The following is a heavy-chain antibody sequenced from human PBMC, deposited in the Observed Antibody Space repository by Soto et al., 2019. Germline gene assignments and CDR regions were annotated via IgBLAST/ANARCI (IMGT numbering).Heavy chain of an antibody. D-gene: IGHD2-15*01. V-gene: IGHV3-64D*06. J-gene: IGHJ5*02. CDR2: ISSNGGST. CDR3: VRAIYCSGGSCYSGPYNWFDP. Sequence: GGSLRLSCSASGFTFSSYAMHWVRQAPGKGLEYVSAISSNGGSTYYADSVKGRFTISRDNSKNTLYLQMSSLRAEDTAVYYCVRAIYCSGGSCYSGPYNWFDPWGQGTLVTVSS. CDR1: GFTFSSYA.